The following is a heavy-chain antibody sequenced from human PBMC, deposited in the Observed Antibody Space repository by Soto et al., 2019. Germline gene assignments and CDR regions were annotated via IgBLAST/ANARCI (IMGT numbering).Heavy chain of an antibody. D-gene: IGHD3-10*01. Sequence: QVQLQESGPGLVKPSETLSLTCTVSGGSISNYYWSWIRQPPGKGLAWMGYIYDSGSTNSKTSLHHRVTISVDTSKNQFSLKLRAVTAADTAIYYCARARISMIREVIKYNMDVWGQGTTVIVSS. J-gene: IGHJ6*02. CDR1: GGSISNYY. CDR2: IYDSGST. CDR3: ARARISMIREVIKYNMDV. V-gene: IGHV4-59*01.